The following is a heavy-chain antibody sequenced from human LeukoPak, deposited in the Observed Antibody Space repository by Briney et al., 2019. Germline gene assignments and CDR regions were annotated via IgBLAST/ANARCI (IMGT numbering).Heavy chain of an antibody. J-gene: IGHJ5*02. V-gene: IGHV3-11*06. Sequence: GGSLRVSCAASGFTFSDYYMSWIRQAPGKGLEWVSYISRSSTYTNYADSVKGRFTISRDNAKNSLYLQMNSLRAEDAAVYYCARDITMGLGTGGFDPWGQGTLVTVSS. CDR3: ARDITMGLGTGGFDP. D-gene: IGHD2-8*02. CDR1: GFTFSDYY. CDR2: ISRSSTYT.